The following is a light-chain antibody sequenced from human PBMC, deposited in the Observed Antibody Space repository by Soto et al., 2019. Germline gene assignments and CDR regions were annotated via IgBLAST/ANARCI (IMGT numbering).Light chain of an antibody. CDR2: DAS. J-gene: IGKJ4*01. V-gene: IGKV3-11*01. CDR3: QQRGTWPPLT. CDR1: QTVNY. Sequence: IVLTQPPATLSLSPGESATLSCRASQTVNYLAWYQQKPGQAPRLLIYDASIRATGIPARFSGSGSGTDFTLAISSLEPEDFAVYYCQQRGTWPPLTFGGGTKVEIK.